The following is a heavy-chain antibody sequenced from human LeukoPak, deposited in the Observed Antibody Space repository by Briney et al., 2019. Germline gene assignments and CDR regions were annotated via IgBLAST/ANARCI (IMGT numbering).Heavy chain of an antibody. Sequence: PSETLSLTCTVSGGSISSSSYYWGWIRQPPGKGLEWTGSIYYSGSTYYNPSLKSRVTISVDTSKNQFSLKLSSVTAADTAVYYCARDTRAYGDYVPVWGQGTLVTVSS. D-gene: IGHD4-17*01. V-gene: IGHV4-39*07. CDR1: GGSISSSSYY. CDR3: ARDTRAYGDYVPV. J-gene: IGHJ4*02. CDR2: IYYSGST.